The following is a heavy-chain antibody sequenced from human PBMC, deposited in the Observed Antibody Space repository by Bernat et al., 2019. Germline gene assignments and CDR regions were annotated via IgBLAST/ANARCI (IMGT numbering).Heavy chain of an antibody. J-gene: IGHJ3*02. CDR1: GYSFTSYW. D-gene: IGHD3-3*01. CDR2: IYPGDSDT. V-gene: IGHV5-51*01. Sequence: EVQLVQSGAEVKKPGESLKISCKGSGYSFTSYWIGWVRQMPGKVLEWMGIIYPGDSDTRYSPSFQGQVTISADKSISTAYLQWSSLKASDTAMYYCARQYYDFWSGYYTGPDAFDIWGQGTMVTVAS. CDR3: ARQYYDFWSGYYTGPDAFDI.